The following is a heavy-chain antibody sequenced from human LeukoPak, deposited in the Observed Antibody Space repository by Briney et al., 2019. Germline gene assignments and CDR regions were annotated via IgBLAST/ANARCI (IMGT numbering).Heavy chain of an antibody. D-gene: IGHD3-10*01. CDR2: IHYSGST. Sequence: SETLSLTCTVSGGSISGSYWSWIRQPPGKGLEWIGYIHYSGSTNYNPSLKSRVTISADTSKNQFSLRLSSVTAADTAVYYCARGTVGYGSGSYYTVYYYYYMDVWGKGTTVTVSS. CDR1: GGSISGSY. CDR3: ARGTVGYGSGSYYTVYYYYYMDV. J-gene: IGHJ6*03. V-gene: IGHV4-59*12.